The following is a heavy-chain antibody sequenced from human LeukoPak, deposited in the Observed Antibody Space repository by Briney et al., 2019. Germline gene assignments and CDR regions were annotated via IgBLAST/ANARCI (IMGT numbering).Heavy chain of an antibody. CDR2: ISSSSTI. V-gene: IGHV3-69-1*01. CDR1: GFTFSDYS. CDR3: ARLYGTVTTWWDY. D-gene: IGHD4-17*01. Sequence: GGSLRLSCAASGFTFSDYSMNWVRQAPGKGLEWVSYISSSSTIYYADSVKGRFTISRDNAKNSLYLQMNSLRAEDTAVYYCARLYGTVTTWWDYWGQGILVTVSS. J-gene: IGHJ4*02.